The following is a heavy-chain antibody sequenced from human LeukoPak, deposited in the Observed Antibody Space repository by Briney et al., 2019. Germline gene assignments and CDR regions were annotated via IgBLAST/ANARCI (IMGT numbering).Heavy chain of an antibody. CDR3: ARDNSVRDGAWWFNP. J-gene: IGHJ5*02. D-gene: IGHD5-24*01. CDR1: RYTFLNNH. CDR2: ISPSGGAT. V-gene: IGHV1-46*01. Sequence: SSVTDSFRSFRYTFLNNHRHGVRREAGQGPVWRGVISPSGGATTYAQKFQGRVTLTRDISTSTDYLELSSLRYEDTAVYYCARDNSVRDGAWWFNPWGQGTLVTVSS.